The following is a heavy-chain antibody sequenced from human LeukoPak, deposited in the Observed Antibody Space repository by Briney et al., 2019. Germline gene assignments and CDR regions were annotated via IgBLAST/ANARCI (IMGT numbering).Heavy chain of an antibody. CDR1: GFTFSSYW. CDR2: INSDGSST. D-gene: IGHD2-15*01. J-gene: IGHJ4*02. Sequence: GRSLRLSCAASGFTFSSYWMHWVRQAPGKGLVWVSRINSDGSSTSYADSVKGRFTISRDNAKNTLYLQMNSLRAEDTAVYYCARALLDCGGGSCYGYWGQATLVTVSS. V-gene: IGHV3-74*01. CDR3: ARALLDCGGGSCYGY.